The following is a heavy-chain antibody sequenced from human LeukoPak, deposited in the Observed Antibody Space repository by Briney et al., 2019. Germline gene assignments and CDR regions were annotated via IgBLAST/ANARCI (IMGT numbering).Heavy chain of an antibody. D-gene: IGHD2-15*01. CDR3: ARDNGFCRGVACYGNFDY. Sequence: ASVKVSCKASGYTFTGYYLHWVRQAPGQGLEWMGWINPNSGGTNYAQKFQGRVTMTRDTSISTAYMELSRLPSDDTAVYYCARDNGFCRGVACYGNFDYWGQGTLVTVSS. CDR1: GYTFTGYY. J-gene: IGHJ4*02. V-gene: IGHV1-2*02. CDR2: INPNSGGT.